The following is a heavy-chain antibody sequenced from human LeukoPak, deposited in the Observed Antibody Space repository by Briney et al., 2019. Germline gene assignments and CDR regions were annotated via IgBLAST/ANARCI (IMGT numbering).Heavy chain of an antibody. CDR1: GFTFSNYW. CDR3: ARAPIVVVPTWRPTYFDY. D-gene: IGHD2-2*01. J-gene: IGHJ4*02. V-gene: IGHV3-7*01. CDR2: IKQDGGEK. Sequence: GGSLRLSCTTSGFTFSNYWMSWVRQAPGKGLEWVANIKQDGGEKYYVDSVKGRFTISRDNAKNSPYLQMNSLRAEDTAIYYCARAPIVVVPTWRPTYFDYWGQGTLVTVSS.